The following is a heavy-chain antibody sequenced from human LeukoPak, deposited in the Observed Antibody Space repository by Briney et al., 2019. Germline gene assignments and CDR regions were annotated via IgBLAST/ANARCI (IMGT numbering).Heavy chain of an antibody. Sequence: APVKVSCKASGYTFTGYYMHWVRLAPGQGLEWMGWINPNSGGTNYAQKFKGRVTMTRDTSISTAYMELSRLRSDDTAVYYCARDLNSSGWYWGYYYYYGMDVWGQGTTVTVSS. D-gene: IGHD6-19*01. CDR3: ARDLNSSGWYWGYYYYYGMDV. J-gene: IGHJ6*02. CDR1: GYTFTGYY. V-gene: IGHV1-2*02. CDR2: INPNSGGT.